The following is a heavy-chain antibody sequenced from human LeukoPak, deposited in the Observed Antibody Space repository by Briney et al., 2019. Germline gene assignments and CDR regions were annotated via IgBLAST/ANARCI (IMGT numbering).Heavy chain of an antibody. J-gene: IGHJ4*02. CDR3: ARDGPRDHYDSSGYYPLGDY. V-gene: IGHV3-48*02. D-gene: IGHD3-22*01. CDR2: ISSGSSTI. Sequence: PGGSLRLSCAASGFTFSGYSMNWVRQAPGEGLEWVSYISSGSSTIYYADSVKGRFTISRDNAKNSLYLQMNSLRDEDTAVYYCARDGPRDHYDSSGYYPLGDYWGQGTLATVSS. CDR1: GFTFSGYS.